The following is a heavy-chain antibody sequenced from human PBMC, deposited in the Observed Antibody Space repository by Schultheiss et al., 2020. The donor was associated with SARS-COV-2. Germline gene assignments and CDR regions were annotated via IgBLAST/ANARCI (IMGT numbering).Heavy chain of an antibody. J-gene: IGHJ4*02. CDR2: IYHSGST. CDR1: GGSISSSNW. CDR3: ARSIAAATLTFYFDY. Sequence: SETLSLTCAVSGGSISSSNWWSWVRQPPGKGLEWIGEIYHSGSTNYNPSLKSRVTISVDKSKNQFSLKLSSVTAADTAVYYCARSIAAATLTFYFDYWGQGTLVTVSS. V-gene: IGHV4-4*02. D-gene: IGHD6-13*01.